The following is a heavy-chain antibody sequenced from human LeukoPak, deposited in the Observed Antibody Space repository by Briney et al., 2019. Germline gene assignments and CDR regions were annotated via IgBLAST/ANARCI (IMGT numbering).Heavy chain of an antibody. Sequence: GSLRLSCAASGLTFSSYSMNWVRQAPGKGLEWVSSISSSSSYIYYADSVKGRFTISRDNAKNSLYLQMNSLRAEDTAVYYCARERLTYYDFWSGSHYYYGMDVWGQGTTVTVSS. CDR3: ARERLTYYDFWSGSHYYYGMDV. J-gene: IGHJ6*02. V-gene: IGHV3-21*01. CDR1: GLTFSSYS. CDR2: ISSSSSYI. D-gene: IGHD3-3*01.